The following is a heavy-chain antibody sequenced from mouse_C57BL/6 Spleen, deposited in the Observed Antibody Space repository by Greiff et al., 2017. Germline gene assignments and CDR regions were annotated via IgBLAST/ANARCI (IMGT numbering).Heavy chain of an antibody. CDR3: VRHGYGSSYDWYFDV. CDR2: IRSKSNNYAT. D-gene: IGHD1-1*01. CDR1: GFSFNTYA. J-gene: IGHJ1*03. Sequence: DAGGGLVQPKGSLKLSCAASGFSFNTYAMNWVRQAPGKGLEWVARIRSKSNNYATYYADSVKARFPISRDDSESILYLQMNNLKTEDTAMYYCVRHGYGSSYDWYFDVWGTGTTVTVSS. V-gene: IGHV10-1*01.